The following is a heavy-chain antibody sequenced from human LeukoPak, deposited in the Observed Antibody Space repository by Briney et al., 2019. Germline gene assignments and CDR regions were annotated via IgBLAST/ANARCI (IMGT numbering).Heavy chain of an antibody. CDR2: ISGSGGSK. J-gene: IGHJ4*02. D-gene: IGHD6-19*01. V-gene: IGHV3-23*01. Sequence: GGSLRLPCAGSGFLFGSLAMNWVRQAPGKGVEWVSGISGSGGSKYSADSVKGRFTISRGNSKNTLFLQMNSLRPEDTAVYFWARNPVRYFDYWGQGTLVTVSS. CDR3: ARNPVRYFDY. CDR1: GFLFGSLA.